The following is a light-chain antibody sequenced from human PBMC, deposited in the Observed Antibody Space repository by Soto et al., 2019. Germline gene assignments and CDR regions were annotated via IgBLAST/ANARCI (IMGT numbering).Light chain of an antibody. CDR1: SSDVGGYNY. Sequence: QAVVTQPASVSGSPGQSSTISCTGTSSDVGGYNYVSWDQHHPGKAPKIIIYDVSNRPSGVSNRFSGSKSGNTASLTISGLQPEDEADYYCSAYTTSNTRQIVFGTGTKLTVL. J-gene: IGLJ1*01. CDR3: SAYTTSNTRQIV. V-gene: IGLV2-14*03. CDR2: DVS.